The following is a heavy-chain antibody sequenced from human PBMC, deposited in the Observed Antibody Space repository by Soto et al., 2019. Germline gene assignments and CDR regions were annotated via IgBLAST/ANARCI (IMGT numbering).Heavy chain of an antibody. V-gene: IGHV4-31*03. CDR1: GGSISSGGYY. J-gene: IGHJ4*02. CDR2: IYYSGST. Sequence: QVQLQESGPGLVKPSQTLSLTCTVSGGSISSGGYYWSWIRQHPGKGLEWIGYIYYSGSTYYNPSLKRRFTISVDTSKNQFPLKLSFVTAADTAVYYCARGAAEQQLDFDYWGQGTLVTVSS. D-gene: IGHD6-13*01. CDR3: ARGAAEQQLDFDY.